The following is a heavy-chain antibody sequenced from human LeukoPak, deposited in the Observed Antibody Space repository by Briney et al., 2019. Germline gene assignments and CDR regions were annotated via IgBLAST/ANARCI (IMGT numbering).Heavy chain of an antibody. CDR2: INAGNGNT. CDR3: ARLSSAAQDY. CDR1: GYTFTSYA. J-gene: IGHJ4*02. D-gene: IGHD6-19*01. V-gene: IGHV1-3*01. Sequence: GASVKVSCKASGYTFTSYAMHWVRQAPGQRLEWMGWINAGNGNTKYSHKFQGRVTITRDTSASTAYMELSSLRSEDTAVYYCARLSSAAQDYWGQGTLVTVSS.